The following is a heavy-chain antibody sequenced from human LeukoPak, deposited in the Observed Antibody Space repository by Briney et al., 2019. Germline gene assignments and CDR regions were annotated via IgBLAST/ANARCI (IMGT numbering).Heavy chain of an antibody. J-gene: IGHJ3*02. CDR1: GVTLSGYA. CDR2: ISGSGGST. Sequence: GGSLRLSCAASGVTLSGYAMSWVRQAPGKGLEWVSAISGSGGSTYYADSVKGRFTISRDNSKNTLYLQMNSLRAEDTAVYYCAKTLRIAVAVDAFDIWGQGTMVTVSS. V-gene: IGHV3-23*01. CDR3: AKTLRIAVAVDAFDI. D-gene: IGHD6-19*01.